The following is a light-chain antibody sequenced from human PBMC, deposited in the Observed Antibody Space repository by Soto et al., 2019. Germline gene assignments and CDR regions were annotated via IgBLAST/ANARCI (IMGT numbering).Light chain of an antibody. Sequence: DIVMTQSPLSLPVTPGEPASISCRSSQSLLHSNGYNYLDWYLQKPGQSPQLLIYLGSNRASGVPDRFSGSGSGTDFTLKISRVEAEDVGVYYCMQALQTRLTFGQGTKADIK. CDR1: QSLLHSNGYNY. CDR3: MQALQTRLT. CDR2: LGS. J-gene: IGKJ1*01. V-gene: IGKV2-28*01.